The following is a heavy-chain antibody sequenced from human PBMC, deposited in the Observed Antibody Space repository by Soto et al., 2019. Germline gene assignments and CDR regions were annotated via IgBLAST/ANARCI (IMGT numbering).Heavy chain of an antibody. V-gene: IGHV4-59*01. CDR2: IYYSGST. J-gene: IGHJ6*03. Sequence: SETLSLTCTVAGGSISSYYWSWIRQPPGKGLECIGYIYYSGSTNYNPSLKSRVTISLDTSKNHFSLKLSSVTPADTAVYYCARLGGYYYMDVWGKGTTVTVSS. CDR1: GGSISSYY. D-gene: IGHD3-10*01. CDR3: ARLGGYYYMDV.